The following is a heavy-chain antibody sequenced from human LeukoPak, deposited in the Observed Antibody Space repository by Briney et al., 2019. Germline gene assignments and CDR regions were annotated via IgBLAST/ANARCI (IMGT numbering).Heavy chain of an antibody. Sequence: SETLSLTCTVSGGSISSYYWSWIRQPPGKGVEWIGYIYYSGSTNYNPSLKSRVTISVDTSKNQFSLKLSSVTAADTAVYYCARGTYSSSWYYFDYWGQGTLVTVSS. D-gene: IGHD6-13*01. CDR1: GGSISSYY. CDR3: ARGTYSSSWYYFDY. CDR2: IYYSGST. V-gene: IGHV4-59*08. J-gene: IGHJ4*02.